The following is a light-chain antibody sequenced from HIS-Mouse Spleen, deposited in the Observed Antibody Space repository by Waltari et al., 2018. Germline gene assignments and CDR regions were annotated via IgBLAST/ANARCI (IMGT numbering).Light chain of an antibody. CDR3: CSYAGSSTFVVV. CDR2: EGS. Sequence: QSALTQPASVSGSPGQSITISCTGTSSDVGSYNLVSWYQQHPGKAPKIMIYEGSKRPSGVSNRFSGSKSGNPASLTISGLQAEDEADYYCCSYAGSSTFVVVFGGGTKLTVL. CDR1: SSDVGSYNL. V-gene: IGLV2-23*03. J-gene: IGLJ2*01.